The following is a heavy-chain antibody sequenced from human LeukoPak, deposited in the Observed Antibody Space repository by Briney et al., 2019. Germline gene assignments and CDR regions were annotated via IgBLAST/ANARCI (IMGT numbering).Heavy chain of an antibody. CDR2: IWYDGSNK. Sequence: GGSLRLSCAASGFTFSSYGMHWVRQAPGKGLEWVAVIWYDGSNKYYADSVKGRFTISRDNSKNTLYLQMNSLRAEDTAVYYCARKISGGWSGFDYWGQGTLVTVSS. CDR3: ARKISGGWSGFDY. D-gene: IGHD6-19*01. J-gene: IGHJ4*02. V-gene: IGHV3-33*01. CDR1: GFTFSSYG.